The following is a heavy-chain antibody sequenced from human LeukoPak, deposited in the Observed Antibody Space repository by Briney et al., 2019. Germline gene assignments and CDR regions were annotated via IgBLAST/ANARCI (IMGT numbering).Heavy chain of an antibody. V-gene: IGHV4-59*01. CDR2: IYYSGST. Sequence: SETLSLTCAVYGGSFSGYYWSWIRQPPGKGLEWIGYIYYSGSTNYNPSLKSRVTISVDTSKNQFSLKLSSVTAADTAVYYCARAEVSHYYYYMDVWGKGTTVTISS. CDR3: ARAEVSHYYYYMDV. D-gene: IGHD1-14*01. J-gene: IGHJ6*03. CDR1: GGSFSGYY.